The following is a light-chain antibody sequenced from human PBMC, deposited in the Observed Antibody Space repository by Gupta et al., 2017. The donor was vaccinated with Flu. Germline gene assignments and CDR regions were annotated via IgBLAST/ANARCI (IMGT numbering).Light chain of an antibody. CDR1: QSVLYSSNNKNY. J-gene: IGKJ3*01. CDR3: QQYYSTPFT. Sequence: IVITQSPDSLAVSLGERATINCKSSQSVLYSSNNKNYLAWYQQKPGQPPKLLIYWASTRESGVPDRFSGGGSGTDFTLTISSLQAEDVAVYYCQQYYSTPFTFGRGTKVDIK. CDR2: WAS. V-gene: IGKV4-1*01.